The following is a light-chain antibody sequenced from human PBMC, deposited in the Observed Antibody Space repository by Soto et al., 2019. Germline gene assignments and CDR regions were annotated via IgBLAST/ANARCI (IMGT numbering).Light chain of an antibody. Sequence: DIQMTQSPSSLSASVGDRVTITCRTSQPISDYLNWYQQKPGKAPTLLIYTASNLHSGVPSRFSGSGSGTHFTLTISSLQPEDFATYYCQQHYNTPRTFGQGTKVDI. CDR3: QQHYNTPRT. V-gene: IGKV1-39*01. CDR2: TAS. J-gene: IGKJ1*01. CDR1: QPISDY.